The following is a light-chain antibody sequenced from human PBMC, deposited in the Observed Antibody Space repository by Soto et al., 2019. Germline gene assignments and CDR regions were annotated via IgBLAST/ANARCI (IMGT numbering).Light chain of an antibody. CDR2: DVS. J-gene: IGLJ1*01. Sequence: QSALTQPASVSGSPGQSITISCTGTSSDVGAYDYVAWYQQHPGEVPKLMIFDVSDRPSGVSNRFSGSKSGNTASLTISGLQAEDEADYCSSFTTSTSYVFGSGTKLTVL. CDR1: SSDVGAYDY. V-gene: IGLV2-14*03. CDR3: SSFTTSTSYV.